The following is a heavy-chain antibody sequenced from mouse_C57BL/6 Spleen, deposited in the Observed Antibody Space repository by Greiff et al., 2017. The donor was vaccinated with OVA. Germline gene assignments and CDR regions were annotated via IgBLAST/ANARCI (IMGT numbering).Heavy chain of an antibody. CDR3: TRGIYYDYDRDFDY. J-gene: IGHJ2*01. D-gene: IGHD2-4*01. V-gene: IGHV6-6*01. CDR2: IRNKANNHAT. CDR1: GFTFSDAW. Sequence: EVKLVESGGGLVQPGGSMKLSCAASGFTFSDAWMDWVRQSPEKGLEWVAEIRNKANNHATYYAESVKGRFTISRDDSKSSVYLQMNSLRAEDTGIYYCTRGIYYDYDRDFDYWGQGTTLTVSS.